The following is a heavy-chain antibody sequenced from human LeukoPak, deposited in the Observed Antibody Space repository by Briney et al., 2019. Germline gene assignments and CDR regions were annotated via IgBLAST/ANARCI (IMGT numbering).Heavy chain of an antibody. Sequence: GESLKISCKGSGYSFTSYWIGWVRQMPGKGLECMGIVYPGDSDTRYSPSFQGQVTISADRSISTAYLQWSSLKASDTAMYYCARHETGPYFDYWGQGTLVTVSS. J-gene: IGHJ4*02. CDR1: GYSFTSYW. CDR3: ARHETGPYFDY. CDR2: VYPGDSDT. V-gene: IGHV5-51*01. D-gene: IGHD1-1*01.